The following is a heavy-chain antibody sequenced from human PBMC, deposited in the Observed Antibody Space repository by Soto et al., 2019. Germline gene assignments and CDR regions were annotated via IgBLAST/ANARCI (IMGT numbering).Heavy chain of an antibody. D-gene: IGHD4-17*01. V-gene: IGHV2-5*02. CDR2: IYWDDSK. Sequence: QITLKESGPTLVKPTQTLTLTCTFSGFSLSANGVGVGWIRQPPGKALEWLALIYWDDSKEYSPSLKSRLTITTDTSRNAVVVRMANLDPVDTATYYWAKKGGGDYVLGYWGQGTLVTVSS. CDR1: GFSLSANGVG. CDR3: AKKGGGDYVLGY. J-gene: IGHJ4*02.